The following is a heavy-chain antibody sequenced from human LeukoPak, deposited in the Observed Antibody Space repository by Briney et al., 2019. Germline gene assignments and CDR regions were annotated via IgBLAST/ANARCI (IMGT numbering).Heavy chain of an antibody. CDR1: GFTFRDYA. CDR3: AKAKGFAAMYYFDY. D-gene: IGHD3-10*01. Sequence: PGGSLRLSCAASGFTFRDYAMHWVRQVPGKGLEWVSGISFNSDNIDYADSVKGRFTISRDNANNSLHLQMNSLRVEDTAWYYCAKAKGFAAMYYFDYWGQGALVTVSS. CDR2: ISFNSDNI. V-gene: IGHV3-9*01. J-gene: IGHJ4*02.